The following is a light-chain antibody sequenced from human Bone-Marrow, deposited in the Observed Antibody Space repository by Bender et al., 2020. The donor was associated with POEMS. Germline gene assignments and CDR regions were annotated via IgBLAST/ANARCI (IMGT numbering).Light chain of an antibody. CDR1: SSDMDGSNL. J-gene: IGLJ3*02. CDR2: EIF. V-gene: IGLV2-8*01. Sequence: QSALTQPPSASGSPGQSVTISCTGSSSDMDGSNLVSWYQQHSGKAPKLIIYEIFHRPSGVPERFSGSQSGNTASLTVSGLQAEDEADYYCQSYDGRWVFGGGTKLTVL. CDR3: QSYDGRWV.